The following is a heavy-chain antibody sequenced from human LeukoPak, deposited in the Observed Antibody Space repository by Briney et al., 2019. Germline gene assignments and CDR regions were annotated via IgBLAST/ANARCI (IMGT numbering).Heavy chain of an antibody. CDR3: ARRWGSHDAFDI. Sequence: GGSLRLSCAASGFTFSNAWMNWVRQAPGKGLEWVSSISSSSSYKYYADSVKGRFTISRDNAKNSLYLQMNSLRAEDTAVYYCARRWGSHDAFDIWGQGTMVTVSS. D-gene: IGHD7-27*01. CDR1: GFTFSNAW. CDR2: ISSSSSYK. J-gene: IGHJ3*02. V-gene: IGHV3-21*01.